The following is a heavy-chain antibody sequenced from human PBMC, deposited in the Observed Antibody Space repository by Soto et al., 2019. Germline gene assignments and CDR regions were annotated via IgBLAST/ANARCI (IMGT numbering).Heavy chain of an antibody. Sequence: SVKVSCKASGGTFSSYAISWVRQAPGQGLEWMGGIIPIFGTANYAQKFQGRVTITADESTSTDYMELSTLRSEDTAVYYCARSTNYGGSVWLLRADYYNYYGMDAWGQGTTVTVS. J-gene: IGHJ6*02. CDR1: GGTFSSYA. V-gene: IGHV1-69*13. D-gene: IGHD3-22*01. CDR2: IIPIFGTA. CDR3: ARSTNYGGSVWLLRADYYNYYGMDA.